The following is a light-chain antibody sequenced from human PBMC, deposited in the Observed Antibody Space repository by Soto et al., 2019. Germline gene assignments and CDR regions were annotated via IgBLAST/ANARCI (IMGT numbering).Light chain of an antibody. CDR1: QSVRSF. Sequence: EIVLTQSPATLSLSPGERATLSCRASQSVRSFLAWYQQRPGQAPRLLIYDASNRATGIPARFSGSGSGTDFTLTISSLEPEDFALYYCQQRSSLPLTFGGGTKLEIK. CDR2: DAS. J-gene: IGKJ4*01. CDR3: QQRSSLPLT. V-gene: IGKV3-11*01.